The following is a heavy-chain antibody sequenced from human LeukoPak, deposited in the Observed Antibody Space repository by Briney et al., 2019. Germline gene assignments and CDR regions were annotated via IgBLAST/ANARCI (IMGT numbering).Heavy chain of an antibody. V-gene: IGHV1-46*01. Sequence: ASVKVSCKASGYTFTSYYMHWVRQAPGQGLEWMGIINPSGGSTSYAQKFQGRVTMTRDTSTSTVYMELSSLRSEDTAVYYCARDPTADYDILTGYYGQPVDYWGQGTLVTVSS. CDR1: GYTFTSYY. D-gene: IGHD3-9*01. J-gene: IGHJ4*02. CDR2: INPSGGST. CDR3: ARDPTADYDILTGYYGQPVDY.